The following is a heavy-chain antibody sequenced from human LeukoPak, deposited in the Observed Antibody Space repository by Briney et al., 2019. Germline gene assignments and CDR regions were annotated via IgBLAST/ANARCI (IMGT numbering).Heavy chain of an antibody. J-gene: IGHJ5*02. Sequence: SETLSLTCTVSGDSVSSDDYYWTWIRQPAGKGLEWIGRIYSSGTTNYNPSLKSRVTISIDTSKNQFSLKLSSVTAADTAVYYCARDGYNWFDPWGQGTLVTVSS. CDR3: ARDGYNWFDP. CDR1: GDSVSSDDYY. V-gene: IGHV4-61*10. CDR2: IYSSGTT.